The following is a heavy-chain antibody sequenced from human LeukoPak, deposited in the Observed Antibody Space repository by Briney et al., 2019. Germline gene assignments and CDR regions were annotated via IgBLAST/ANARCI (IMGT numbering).Heavy chain of an antibody. Sequence: GGSLRLSCAASGFTFDDYGMSWVRQAPGKGLEWVSGINWNGGSTGYADSMKGRFTISRDNAKNSLYLQMNSLRAEDTALYYCAREYCSSTSCFFSYWGQGTLVTVSS. CDR3: AREYCSSTSCFFSY. V-gene: IGHV3-20*04. CDR1: GFTFDDYG. J-gene: IGHJ4*02. CDR2: INWNGGST. D-gene: IGHD2-2*01.